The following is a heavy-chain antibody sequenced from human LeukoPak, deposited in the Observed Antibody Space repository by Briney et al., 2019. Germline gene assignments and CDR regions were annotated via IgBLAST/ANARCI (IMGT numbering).Heavy chain of an antibody. Sequence: GGSLRLSCAASGFTVSSNYMSWVRQAPGKGLEWVSVIYSGGSTYYADSVKGRFTISRDNSKNTLYLQMNCLRAEDTAVYYCARTKAATFDYWGQGTLVTVSS. D-gene: IGHD6-13*01. CDR2: IYSGGST. V-gene: IGHV3-53*01. CDR3: ARTKAATFDY. J-gene: IGHJ4*02. CDR1: GFTVSSNY.